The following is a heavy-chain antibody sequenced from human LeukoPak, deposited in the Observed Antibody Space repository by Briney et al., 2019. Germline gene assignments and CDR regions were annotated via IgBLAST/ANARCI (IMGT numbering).Heavy chain of an antibody. V-gene: IGHV4-34*01. CDR2: INHSGST. D-gene: IGHD6-13*01. CDR1: GGSFSGYY. J-gene: IGHJ4*02. Sequence: SETLSLTCAVYGGSFSGYYWSWIRQPPGKGLEWIGEINHSGSTNYNPSLKSRVTISVDTSKNQFSLKLSSVTAADTAVYYCARGIAAAGIRLRNYFDYWGQGTLVTVSS. CDR3: ARGIAAAGIRLRNYFDY.